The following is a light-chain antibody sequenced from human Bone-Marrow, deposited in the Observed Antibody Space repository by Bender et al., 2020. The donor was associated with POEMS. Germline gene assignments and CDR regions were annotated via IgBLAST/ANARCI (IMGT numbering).Light chain of an antibody. CDR1: SSNIGAHA. CDR2: SSH. CDR3: AVWDDSLNGWV. Sequence: QSVLTQPPSASGNPGQRVTISCSGGSSNIGAHAVNWYQHLPVTAPKLLIYSSHRRPSEVPDRFSGSRSGTSASLAISGLQSEDEADYYCAVWDDSLNGWVFGGGTKLTVL. J-gene: IGLJ3*02. V-gene: IGLV1-44*01.